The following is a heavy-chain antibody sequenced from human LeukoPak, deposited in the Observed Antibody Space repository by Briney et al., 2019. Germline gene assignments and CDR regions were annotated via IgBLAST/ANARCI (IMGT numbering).Heavy chain of an antibody. CDR2: MNPNSGNT. J-gene: IGHJ4*02. Sequence: ASVKVSCKASGYTFTSYDINWVRQATGQGLEWMGWMNPNSGNTGYAQKFQGRVTITRNTSISTAYMELSSLRSEDTAVYYCARVRSIGGTFFDYWGQGTLVTVSS. V-gene: IGHV1-8*03. CDR3: ARVRSIGGTFFDY. CDR1: GYTFTSYD. D-gene: IGHD3-16*01.